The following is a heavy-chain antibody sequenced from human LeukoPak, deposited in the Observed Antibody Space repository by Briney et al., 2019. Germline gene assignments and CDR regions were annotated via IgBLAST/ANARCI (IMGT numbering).Heavy chain of an antibody. V-gene: IGHV4-4*02. CDR1: GDSINSLDL. CDR2: MYLSGTT. D-gene: IGHD3-22*01. Sequence: SETLSLTCTVSGDSINSLDLWSWVRQPPGKGLEWIGEMYLSGTTHSNPSVKSRVTISIDKSKNQFFLNLSSVTAADTAVYYCAGLVGRYSSGLYHYYFDYWGQGTLVTVSS. CDR3: AGLVGRYSSGLYHYYFDY. J-gene: IGHJ4*02.